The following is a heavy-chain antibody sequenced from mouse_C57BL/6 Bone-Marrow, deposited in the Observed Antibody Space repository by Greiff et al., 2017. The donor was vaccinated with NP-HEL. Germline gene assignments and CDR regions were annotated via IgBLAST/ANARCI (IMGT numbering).Heavy chain of an antibody. J-gene: IGHJ2*01. V-gene: IGHV1-82*01. CDR3: ANDGYYN. CDR1: GYAFSSSW. D-gene: IGHD2-3*01. Sequence: VKLQQSGPELVKPGASVKISCKASGYAFSSSWMNWVKQRPGKGLEWIGRIYPGDGDTNYNGKFKGKATLTADKSSSTAYMQLSSLTSEDSAVYFCANDGYYNWGQGTTLTVSS. CDR2: IYPGDGDT.